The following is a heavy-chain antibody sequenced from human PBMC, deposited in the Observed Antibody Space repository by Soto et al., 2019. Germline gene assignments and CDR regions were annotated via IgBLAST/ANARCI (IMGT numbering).Heavy chain of an antibody. J-gene: IGHJ5*02. Sequence: EVQLVESGGGLVQPGGSLRLSCAASGFTFSSYWMSWVRQAPGKGLEWVANIKQDGSEKYYVDSVKGRFTISRDNAKNSLYLQMNSLRAEDTAVYYCARDKTTLELLGARPNWFDPWSQGTLVTVSS. CDR2: IKQDGSEK. CDR3: ARDKTTLELLGARPNWFDP. CDR1: GFTFSSYW. V-gene: IGHV3-7*01. D-gene: IGHD1-7*01.